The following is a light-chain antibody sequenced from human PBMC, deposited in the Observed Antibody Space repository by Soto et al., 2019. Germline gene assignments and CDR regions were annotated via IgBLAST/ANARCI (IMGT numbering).Light chain of an antibody. CDR1: QSVSSSY. Sequence: EMVLTQSPDTLSLSPGERATLSCRASQSVSSSYLAWYQQKLGQAPRLLIYGASTRATGIPDRFSGSGSGTDFTLTVSRLGPEDLAVFDGQQYGTSPPTFGQGTKLEIK. V-gene: IGKV3-20*01. CDR3: QQYGTSPPT. CDR2: GAS. J-gene: IGKJ2*01.